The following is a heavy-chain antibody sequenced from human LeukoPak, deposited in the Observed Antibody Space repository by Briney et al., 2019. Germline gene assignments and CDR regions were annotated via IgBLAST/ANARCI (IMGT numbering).Heavy chain of an antibody. CDR3: VRWGSVVVEPAAEFQF. D-gene: IGHD2-2*01. CDR2: ISGHTGNK. CDR1: GYKFTTYG. J-gene: IGHJ4*02. Sequence: GASVKVSCKASGYKFTTYGITWVRQAPGQGLEWMGWISGHTGNKKYDQKFQGRVIMTTDTSTDTAYMELKSLRSDDTAVYYCVRWGSVVVEPAAEFQFWGQGTLVTVSS. V-gene: IGHV1-18*01.